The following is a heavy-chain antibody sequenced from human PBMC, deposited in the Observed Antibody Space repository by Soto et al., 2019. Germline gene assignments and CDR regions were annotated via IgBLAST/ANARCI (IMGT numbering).Heavy chain of an antibody. CDR3: ARVAVYYGDYVELYYYYYMDV. D-gene: IGHD4-17*01. V-gene: IGHV4-59*01. J-gene: IGHJ6*03. CDR1: GGSISSYY. Sequence: SETLSLTCTVSGGSISSYYWSWIRQPPGKGLEWIGYTYYSGSTNYNPSLKSRVTISVDTSKNQFSLKLSSVTAADTAVYYCARVAVYYGDYVELYYYYYMDVWGKGTTVTVSS. CDR2: TYYSGST.